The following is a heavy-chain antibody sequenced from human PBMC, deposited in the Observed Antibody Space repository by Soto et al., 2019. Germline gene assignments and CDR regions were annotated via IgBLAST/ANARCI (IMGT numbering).Heavy chain of an antibody. V-gene: IGHV3-30*03. J-gene: IGHJ4*01. CDR1: GFTFSSYG. CDR2: ISYDGSNK. D-gene: IGHD6-13*01. CDR3: ARDFWYEGPHSYFDY. Sequence: GGSLRLSCAASGFTFSSYGMHWVRQAPGKGLEWVAVISYDGSNKYYADSVKGRFTISRDNSKNTLYLQMNSLRAEDTAVYHCARDFWYEGPHSYFDYWGQGALVTVSS.